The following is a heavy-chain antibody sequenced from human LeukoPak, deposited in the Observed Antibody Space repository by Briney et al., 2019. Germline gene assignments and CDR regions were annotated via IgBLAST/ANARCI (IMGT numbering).Heavy chain of an antibody. Sequence: GGSLRLSCAASRFTFSSYGMHWVRQAPGKGLEWVAVIWYDGSNKYYADSVKGRFTTSRDNSKNTLYLQMNSLRAEDTAVYYCARDRPLYYYDSSGYVDYWGQGTLVTVSS. CDR2: IWYDGSNK. CDR1: RFTFSSYG. CDR3: ARDRPLYYYDSSGYVDY. D-gene: IGHD3-22*01. J-gene: IGHJ4*02. V-gene: IGHV3-33*01.